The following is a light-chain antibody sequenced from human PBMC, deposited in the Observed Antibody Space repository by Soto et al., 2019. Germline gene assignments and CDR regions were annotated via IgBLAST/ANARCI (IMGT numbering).Light chain of an antibody. CDR3: QQYGSSRT. CDR2: AAS. V-gene: IGKV3-20*01. CDR1: QSVSSSY. J-gene: IGKJ1*01. Sequence: ELVLTQSPGTLSLSPGERATLSCRASQSVSSSYLAWYQQKPGQAPRLLIYAASSRATGIPDRFSGSGSGTDFTLTISRLEPEDFAVYYCQQYGSSRTFGQGTKLEIK.